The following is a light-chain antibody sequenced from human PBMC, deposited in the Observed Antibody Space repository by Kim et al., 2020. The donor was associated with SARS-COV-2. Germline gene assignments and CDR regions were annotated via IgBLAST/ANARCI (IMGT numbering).Light chain of an antibody. J-gene: IGKJ2*01. Sequence: EIVMTQSPATLSVSPGERATLSCRASQSVNSNLAWYQQKPGQAPRLLIYGASTRATDIPDRFSGSGSGTEFTLIISNLHSEDIAVYYCQQYDNWPPYTFGQGTKLEL. V-gene: IGKV3-15*01. CDR2: GAS. CDR3: QQYDNWPPYT. CDR1: QSVNSN.